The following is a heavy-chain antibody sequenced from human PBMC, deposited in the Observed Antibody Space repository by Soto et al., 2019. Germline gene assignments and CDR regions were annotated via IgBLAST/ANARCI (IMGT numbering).Heavy chain of an antibody. V-gene: IGHV1-69*01. D-gene: IGHD2-21*02. J-gene: IGHJ4*02. CDR2: IIPIFGTA. CDR3: ARAAYCAGDCYYYFDY. Sequence: QVQLVQSGAEVKKPGSSVKVSCKASGGTFSSYAISWVRQAPGQGLEWMGGIIPIFGTANYAQKFQGRVTITADESTRTAYMELSSLRSEDTAVYYCARAAYCAGDCYYYFDYWGQGTLVTVSS. CDR1: GGTFSSYA.